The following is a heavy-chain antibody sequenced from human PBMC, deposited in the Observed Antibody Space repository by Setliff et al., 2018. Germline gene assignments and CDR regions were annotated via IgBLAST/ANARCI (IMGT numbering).Heavy chain of an antibody. V-gene: IGHV4-34*01. Sequence: SETLSLTCAVYGGSFSDYWWSWIRQLSGKGLEWIAEIHHSGSTNFHPSLKSRVAISVDPSKNQFYLNLRSVTAADTAVYFCARGTKTMVINYWYFDVWGRGTPVTVS. CDR3: ARGTKTMVINYWYFDV. CDR2: IHHSGST. CDR1: GGSFSDYW. D-gene: IGHD4-17*01. J-gene: IGHJ2*01.